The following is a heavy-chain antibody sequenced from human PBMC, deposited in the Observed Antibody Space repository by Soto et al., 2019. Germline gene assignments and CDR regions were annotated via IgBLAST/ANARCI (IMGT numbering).Heavy chain of an antibody. CDR3: ARDVGTMFRTGGYYFDY. D-gene: IGHD3-10*01. V-gene: IGHV4-4*02. CDR2: IYHSGST. Sequence: QVQLQESGPGLVKPSGTLSLTCAVSSGSISSSNWWSWVRQPPGKGLEWIGEIYHSGSTNYNPSLKSRVTISVDKSKNQFSLKLSSVTAADTAVYYCARDVGTMFRTGGYYFDYWGQGTLVTVSS. CDR1: SGSISSSNW. J-gene: IGHJ4*02.